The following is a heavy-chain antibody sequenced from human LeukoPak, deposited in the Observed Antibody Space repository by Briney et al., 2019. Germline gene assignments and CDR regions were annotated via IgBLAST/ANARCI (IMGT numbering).Heavy chain of an antibody. V-gene: IGHV4-34*01. CDR2: INHSGST. CDR3: ARGLTAVTTFNCFDP. D-gene: IGHD4-17*01. CDR1: GGSFSGYF. J-gene: IGHJ5*02. Sequence: SETLSLTCAVYGGSFSGYFWSWIREPPGKGLEWIGEINHSGSTNYNPSLTSRVTISVDTSTNQFSLKLSSVTAADTAVYSCARGLTAVTTFNCFDPWGQGTLVTVSS.